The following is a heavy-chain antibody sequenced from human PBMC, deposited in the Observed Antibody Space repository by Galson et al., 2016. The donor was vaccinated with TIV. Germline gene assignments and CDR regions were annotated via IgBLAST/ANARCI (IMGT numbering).Heavy chain of an antibody. J-gene: IGHJ4*02. CDR3: ARFEYGDYVDY. V-gene: IGHV1-2*02. CDR1: GYTFTGYY. D-gene: IGHD4-17*01. CDR2: ISPNTGDT. Sequence: SVKVSCKASGYTFTGYYIHWVRQAPGQGLEWMGWISPNTGDTTYAQKFKGRVTMTRDTSITTVYMELTRLRSDDTAVYYCARFEYGDYVDYWGQGTLVTVSS.